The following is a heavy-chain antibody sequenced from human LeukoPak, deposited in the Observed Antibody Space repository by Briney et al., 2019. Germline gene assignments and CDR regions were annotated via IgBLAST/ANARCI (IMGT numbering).Heavy chain of an antibody. CDR2: IFYSGST. Sequence: SETLSLTCTVSSGSISTSNYYWGWVRQPPGKALEWIGNIFYSGSTYYSPSLKSRVTISLDTSRNQFSLKLNSVTAADTAVYYCARLRPPDYIDYWGQGTLVTVSS. J-gene: IGHJ4*02. CDR3: ARLRPPDYIDY. V-gene: IGHV4-39*01. D-gene: IGHD4/OR15-4a*01. CDR1: SGSISTSNYY.